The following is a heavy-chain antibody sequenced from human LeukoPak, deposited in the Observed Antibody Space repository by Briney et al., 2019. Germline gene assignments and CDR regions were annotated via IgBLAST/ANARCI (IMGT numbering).Heavy chain of an antibody. CDR1: GYTFTSYY. J-gene: IGHJ4*02. CDR3: ARDGLHAQQPGDY. D-gene: IGHD5-24*01. CDR2: INPSGGCT. Sequence: ASVKVSCKASGYTFTSYYMHWVRQAPGQGLEWMGIINPSGGCTSYAQKFQGRVTMTRDTSTSTVYMGLSSLRSEDTAVYYCARDGLHAQQPGDYWGQGTLVTVSS. V-gene: IGHV1-46*01.